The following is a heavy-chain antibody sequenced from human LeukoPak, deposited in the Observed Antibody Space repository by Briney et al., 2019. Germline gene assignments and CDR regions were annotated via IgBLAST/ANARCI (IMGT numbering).Heavy chain of an antibody. D-gene: IGHD4-17*01. CDR3: AKGAYGDYDYSSWYFAL. CDR1: GFTFCSYA. V-gene: IGHV3-23*01. Sequence: PGGSLRLSCAASGFTFCSYAMNWVRQAPGKGLEWVSAISGSGGGTYYADSARGRFTISRDISKNTLYLQMTSLRAEDTAVYYCAKGAYGDYDYSSWYFALWGRGTLVTVSS. J-gene: IGHJ2*01. CDR2: ISGSGGGT.